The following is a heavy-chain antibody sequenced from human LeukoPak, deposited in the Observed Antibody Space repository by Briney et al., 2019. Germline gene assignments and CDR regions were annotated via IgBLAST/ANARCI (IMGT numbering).Heavy chain of an antibody. CDR2: IKSDGSVT. Sequence: GGSLRLSCEASGFTFSSHWMHWVRQPPGKGLEWVSRIKSDGSVTNYADSVKGRFTISRDNAKNTLYLQMNSLRVEDTAVYYCARGNNGSGSSPADYWGQGTLVTVSS. CDR1: GFTFSSHW. D-gene: IGHD3-10*01. V-gene: IGHV3-74*01. CDR3: ARGNNGSGSSPADY. J-gene: IGHJ4*02.